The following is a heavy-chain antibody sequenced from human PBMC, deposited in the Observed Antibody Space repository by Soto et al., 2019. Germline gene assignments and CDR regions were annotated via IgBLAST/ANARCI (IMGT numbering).Heavy chain of an antibody. CDR2: INAGNGNT. D-gene: IGHD3-3*01. CDR3: AREPYDFWSGSGMDV. CDR1: GYTFASYA. V-gene: IGHV1-3*01. Sequence: GASVKVSCKASGYTFASYAMHWVRQAPGQRLEWMGWINAGNGNTKYSQKFQGRVTITRDTSASTAYMELSSLRSEDTAVYYCAREPYDFWSGSGMDVWGQGTTVTVSS. J-gene: IGHJ6*02.